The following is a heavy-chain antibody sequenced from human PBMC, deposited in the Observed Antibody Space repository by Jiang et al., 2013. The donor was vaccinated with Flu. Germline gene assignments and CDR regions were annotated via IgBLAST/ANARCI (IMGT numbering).Heavy chain of an antibody. J-gene: IGHJ1*01. CDR2: IYYGGST. CDR1: GDFISSSTYH. CDR3: ARSSGWSHSDHEYFQY. Sequence: PGLVKPSETLSLTCTVSGDFISSSTYHWTWIRQPPGKGLEWIGSIYYGGSTYSNPSLKSRVTISVDTSKNRFSLRLSSVTATDTAVYYCARSSGWSHSDHEYFQYWGQGTLVTVSS. D-gene: IGHD6-19*01. V-gene: IGHV4-39*01.